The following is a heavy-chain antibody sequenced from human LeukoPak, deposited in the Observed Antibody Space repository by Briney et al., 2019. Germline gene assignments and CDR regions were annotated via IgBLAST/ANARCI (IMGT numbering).Heavy chain of an antibody. J-gene: IGHJ5*02. CDR2: IHPGNSET. Sequence: GESLKISCKGSGYSFSSYWIAWVRQMPGKGLEWMGIIHPGNSETTYNPSFRGHVTMSADKSVTTAYLQWSSLEASDTAMYYCARLKQPHLWFDPWGQGTLVTVSS. D-gene: IGHD6-13*01. V-gene: IGHV5-51*01. CDR3: ARLKQPHLWFDP. CDR1: GYSFSSYW.